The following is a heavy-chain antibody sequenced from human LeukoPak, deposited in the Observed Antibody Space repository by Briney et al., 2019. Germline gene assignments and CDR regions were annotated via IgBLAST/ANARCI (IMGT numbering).Heavy chain of an antibody. CDR1: GFTFSSYW. J-gene: IGHJ6*02. D-gene: IGHD5-12*01. V-gene: IGHV3-7*04. CDR2: IKQDGSEK. Sequence: GGSLRLSCAASGFTFSSYWMSWVRQAPGKGLEWVANIKQDGSEKYYVDSVKGRFTISRDNAKNSLYLQMSSLRAEDTAVYYCARVGLRFGPPQTYYYYGMDVWGQGTTVTVSS. CDR3: ARVGLRFGPPQTYYYYGMDV.